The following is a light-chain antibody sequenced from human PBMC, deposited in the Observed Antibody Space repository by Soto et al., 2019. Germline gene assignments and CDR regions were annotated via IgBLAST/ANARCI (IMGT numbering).Light chain of an antibody. CDR1: QDISNY. CDR2: GAS. V-gene: IGKV1-39*01. J-gene: IGKJ2*01. Sequence: DIQMTQSPFFLSASVGDRATSTCWTSQDISNYLNWYQQKPGKAPKLLIYGASNLQSGVPSRFSGRGSGTDFTLTITNLQPEDFATFYCQQSYSAPYTFGQGTKLEIK. CDR3: QQSYSAPYT.